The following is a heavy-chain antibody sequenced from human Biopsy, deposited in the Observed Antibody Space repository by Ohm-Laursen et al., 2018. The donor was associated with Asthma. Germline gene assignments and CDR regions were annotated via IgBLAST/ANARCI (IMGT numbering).Heavy chain of an antibody. CDR1: GGSFSGHY. Sequence: SQTLSLTCAVYGGSFSGHYWTWIRQPPGKGLEWIGEIIHSGNTNYNRSLKSRLTLSVDTPKNQFSLKLSSVTAADTAVYYCARAQDYYDSRGYYRSFDYWGQGTLVTVSS. CDR2: IIHSGNT. V-gene: IGHV4-34*12. D-gene: IGHD3-22*01. J-gene: IGHJ4*02. CDR3: ARAQDYYDSRGYYRSFDY.